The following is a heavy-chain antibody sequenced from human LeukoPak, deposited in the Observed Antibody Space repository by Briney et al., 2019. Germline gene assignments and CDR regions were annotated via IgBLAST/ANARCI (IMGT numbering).Heavy chain of an antibody. J-gene: IGHJ4*02. CDR3: ARAWDTAMGAFDY. CDR2: TYYRSKWYN. D-gene: IGHD5-18*01. V-gene: IGHV6-1*01. CDR1: GDSVPTNSAA. Sequence: SQTLSLTCAISGDSVPTNSAAWNWIRQSPSRGLEWLGRTYYRSKWYNDYAVSVKSRITINPDTSNNQFSLQLNSVTPEDTAVYYCARAWDTAMGAFDYWGQGTLVTVSS.